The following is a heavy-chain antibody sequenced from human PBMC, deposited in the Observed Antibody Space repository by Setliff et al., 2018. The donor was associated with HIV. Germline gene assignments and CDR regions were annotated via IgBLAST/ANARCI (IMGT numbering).Heavy chain of an antibody. CDR3: ARARLKGIVTAVGPRDNCLDP. J-gene: IGHJ5*02. CDR2: ISAYTGHT. CDR1: GYSFINYG. D-gene: IGHD3-9*01. V-gene: IGHV1-18*01. Sequence: ASVKVSCKASGYSFINYGISWVRQAPGQGLEWMGWISAYTGHTDYASRLLGRVTLTTDTSTSTAYMELRSLSSDDTVVYFCARARLKGIVTAVGPRDNCLDPWGQGTRVTVSS.